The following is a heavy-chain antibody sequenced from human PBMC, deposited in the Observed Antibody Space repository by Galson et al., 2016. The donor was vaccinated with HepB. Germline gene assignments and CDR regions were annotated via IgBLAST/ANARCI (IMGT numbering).Heavy chain of an antibody. CDR3: ARDRSNYAGPYYGLDV. CDR1: GFSFSDYY. J-gene: IGHJ6*04. D-gene: IGHD4-11*01. CDR2: ISSSGSAE. Sequence: SLRLSCAASGFSFSDYYMNWIRQAPGKGLEWVSYISSSGSAEKYADSVQGRFTISRDNAKNSMYLQMNSLRVEDTAAYYCARDRSNYAGPYYGLDVWGEGTTVTVSS. V-gene: IGHV3-11*01.